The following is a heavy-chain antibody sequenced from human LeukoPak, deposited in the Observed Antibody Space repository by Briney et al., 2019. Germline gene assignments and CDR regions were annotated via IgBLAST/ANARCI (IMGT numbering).Heavy chain of an antibody. J-gene: IGHJ4*02. CDR2: IYYSGST. CDR1: GGSISSYY. V-gene: IGHV4-59*08. D-gene: IGHD6-13*01. CDR3: ASSRGSIDSSSWLWDFDY. Sequence: ASETLSLTCTVSGGSISSYYWSWIRQPPGKGLEWIGYIYYSGSTNYNPSLKSRVTISVDTSKNQFSLKLSSVTAADTAMYYCASSRGSIDSSSWLWDFDYWGQGTLVTVSS.